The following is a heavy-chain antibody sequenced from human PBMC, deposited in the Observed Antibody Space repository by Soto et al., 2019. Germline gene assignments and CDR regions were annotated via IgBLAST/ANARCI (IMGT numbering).Heavy chain of an antibody. Sequence: SETLSLSCTVSGGSISSSSYYWGWIRQPPGKGLEWIGSIYYSGSTYYNPSLKSRVTISVDTSKNQFSLKPSSVTAADTAVYYCATIEYGDYVFGYWGQGSLVTVSS. V-gene: IGHV4-39*01. CDR1: GGSISSSSYY. CDR2: IYYSGST. J-gene: IGHJ4*02. D-gene: IGHD4-17*01. CDR3: ATIEYGDYVFGY.